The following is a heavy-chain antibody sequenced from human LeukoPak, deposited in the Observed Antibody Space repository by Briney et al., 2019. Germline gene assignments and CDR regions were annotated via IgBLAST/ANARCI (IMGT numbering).Heavy chain of an antibody. V-gene: IGHV3-30*18. CDR1: GFTFSSYG. D-gene: IGHD1-26*01. J-gene: IGHJ5*02. Sequence: GGSLRLSCAASGFTFSSYGMHWVRQAPGKGLEWVAVISYDGSNKYYADSVKGRFTISRDNSKNTLYLQMNSLRAEDTAVYYCAKSRRLGATTGPFDPWGQGTLVTVSS. CDR2: ISYDGSNK. CDR3: AKSRRLGATTGPFDP.